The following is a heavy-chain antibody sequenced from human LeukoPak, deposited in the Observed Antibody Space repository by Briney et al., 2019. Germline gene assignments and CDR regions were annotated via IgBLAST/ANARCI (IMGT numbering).Heavy chain of an antibody. CDR3: ARDPGYWYFAL. V-gene: IGHV3-53*01. CDR1: GFTVSSNY. CDR2: IYSGGST. J-gene: IGHJ2*01. Sequence: PGGSLRLSCAASGFTVSSNYMGWVRQAPGKRLEWVSVIYSGGSTYYADSVKGRFTISRDNSKNTLYLQMNSLRAEDTAVYYCARDPGYWYFALWGRRTLVTVSS.